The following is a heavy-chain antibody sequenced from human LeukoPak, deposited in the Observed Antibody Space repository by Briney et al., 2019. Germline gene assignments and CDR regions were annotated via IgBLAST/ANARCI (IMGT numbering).Heavy chain of an antibody. J-gene: IGHJ4*02. Sequence: GGSLRLSCAASGFTFSSYAMSWVRQAPGKGLEWVSAISGSGGSTYYADSVKGRFTISRDNSKNSLYLQMTSLRAEDTALYYCAKDRDSYGSGSSFFDYWGQGILVTVSS. CDR3: AKDRDSYGSGSSFFDY. CDR2: ISGSGGST. CDR1: GFTFSSYA. V-gene: IGHV3-23*01. D-gene: IGHD3-10*01.